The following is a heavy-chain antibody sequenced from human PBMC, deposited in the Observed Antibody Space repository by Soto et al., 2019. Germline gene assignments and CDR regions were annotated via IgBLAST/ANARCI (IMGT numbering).Heavy chain of an antibody. CDR2: ISYAGTNK. CDR3: AKDVTYETTVMGY. Sequence: QVHLVESGGGVVRPGGSLRLACAASGFNFNTHGMHWVRQAPGKGLEWVAVISYAGTNKYYAESVKGRFTISRDNSKDMVYLQMNSLRVEDTAVYYCAKDVTYETTVMGYWGQGTLVSVSS. J-gene: IGHJ4*02. V-gene: IGHV3-30*18. CDR1: GFNFNTHG. D-gene: IGHD4-4*01.